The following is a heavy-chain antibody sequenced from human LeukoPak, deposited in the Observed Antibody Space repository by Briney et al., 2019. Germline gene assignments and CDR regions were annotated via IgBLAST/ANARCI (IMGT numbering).Heavy chain of an antibody. CDR1: GFTFSSYW. J-gene: IGHJ3*02. CDR3: ARGGDSSSWLYDAFDI. D-gene: IGHD6-13*01. V-gene: IGHV3-7*01. Sequence: GGSLRLSCAASGFTFSSYWMSWVRQAPGKGLEWVANIKQDGSEKYYVDSVKGRFTISRDNAKNSLYLQMNSLRAEDTAVHYCARGGDSSSWLYDAFDIWGQGTMVTVSS. CDR2: IKQDGSEK.